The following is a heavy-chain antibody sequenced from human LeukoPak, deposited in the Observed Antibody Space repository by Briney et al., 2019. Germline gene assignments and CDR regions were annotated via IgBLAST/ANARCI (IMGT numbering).Heavy chain of an antibody. V-gene: IGHV3-21*01. Sequence: GGSLRLSCAASGFTFSDYSMNWVRQAPGKGLEWVSSITSSSSYIYYADSVKGRFTISRDNAKNSLYLQMNSLRAKDTAVYYCARDRPHYGDDYWGQGTLLTVSS. D-gene: IGHD4/OR15-4a*01. CDR2: ITSSSSYI. CDR3: ARDRPHYGDDY. J-gene: IGHJ4*02. CDR1: GFTFSDYS.